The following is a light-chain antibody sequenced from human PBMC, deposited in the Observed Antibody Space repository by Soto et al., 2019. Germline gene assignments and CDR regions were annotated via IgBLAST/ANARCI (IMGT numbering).Light chain of an antibody. CDR3: CSYTSSRTYV. Sequence: QSALTQPASVSGSPGQSITISCTGTGSDVGGYNYVSWYQQYPGKAPKLMIYDVSNRPSGVSNRFSGSKSGNTAALIIFGLQAEDEADYYCCSYTSSRTYVFGTGTKLTVL. J-gene: IGLJ1*01. CDR1: GSDVGGYNY. V-gene: IGLV2-14*01. CDR2: DVS.